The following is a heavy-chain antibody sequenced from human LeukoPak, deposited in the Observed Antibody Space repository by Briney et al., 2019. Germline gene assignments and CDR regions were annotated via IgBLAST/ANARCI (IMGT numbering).Heavy chain of an antibody. D-gene: IGHD3-3*01. V-gene: IGHV4-39*01. Sequence: SETLSLTCTVSGGSISSSSYYWGWIRQPPGKGLEWIGSIYYSGSTYYNPSLKSRVTISVDTSKNQFSLKLSSVTAADTAVYYCARQASGDWFWSGYPNYYYYMDVWGKGTTVTVSS. CDR3: ARQASGDWFWSGYPNYYYYMDV. CDR1: GGSISSSSYY. J-gene: IGHJ6*03. CDR2: IYYSGST.